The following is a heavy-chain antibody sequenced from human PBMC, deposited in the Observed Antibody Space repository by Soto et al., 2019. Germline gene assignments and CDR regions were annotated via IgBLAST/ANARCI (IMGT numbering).Heavy chain of an antibody. V-gene: IGHV4-59*11. CDR2: SYYSGST. Sequence: QVQLQESGPGLVKPSETLSLTCTVSGGSIINHYWSWIRQPPGKGLEWIGYSYYSGSTNYNPSLKSRVTRSVDTSNNQFTLNLTSLTAADTAIYYCARANWYSEYWGQGTLVTVSS. CDR3: ARANWYSEY. CDR1: GGSIINHY. J-gene: IGHJ4*02. D-gene: IGHD7-27*01.